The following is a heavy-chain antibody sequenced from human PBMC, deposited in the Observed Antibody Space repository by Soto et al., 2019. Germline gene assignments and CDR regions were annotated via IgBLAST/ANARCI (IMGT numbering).Heavy chain of an antibody. J-gene: IGHJ6*02. CDR1: GGTFSSYA. Sequence: QVQLVQSGAEVKKPGSSVKVSCKASGGTFSSYAISWVRQAPGQGLEWMGGIIPIFGTANYAQKFQGRVTITADESTSTAYMERRRLRSEDTAVYYCARNGGPLGSYYYGMDVWGQGTTVTVSS. CDR2: IIPIFGTA. CDR3: ARNGGPLGSYYYGMDV. V-gene: IGHV1-69*12. D-gene: IGHD3-16*01.